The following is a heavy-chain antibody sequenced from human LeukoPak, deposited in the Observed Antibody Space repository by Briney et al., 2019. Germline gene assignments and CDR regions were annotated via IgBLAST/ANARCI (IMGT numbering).Heavy chain of an antibody. CDR3: ARGTRIAAAGTNAFDI. V-gene: IGHV4-59*01. Sequence: SETLSLTCTVSGGSISSYYWSWIRQPPGKGLESIGYIYYSGSTNYNPSLKSRVTISVDTSKNQFSLKLSSVTAADTAVYYCARGTRIAAAGTNAFDIWGQGTMVTVSS. CDR2: IYYSGST. CDR1: GGSISSYY. D-gene: IGHD6-13*01. J-gene: IGHJ3*02.